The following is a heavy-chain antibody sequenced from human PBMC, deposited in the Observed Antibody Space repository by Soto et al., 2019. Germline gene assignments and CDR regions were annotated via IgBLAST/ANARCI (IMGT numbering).Heavy chain of an antibody. CDR2: IYYSGST. CDR1: GGSISSGGYY. D-gene: IGHD2-2*01. Sequence: SETLSLTCTVSGGSISSGGYYWSWIREHPGKGLEWIGYIYYSGSTYYNPSLKSRVTISVDTSKDQFSLKLSSVTAADTAVYYCARSHRSRVVVPAPSFDHWGQGTLVTVSS. J-gene: IGHJ5*02. V-gene: IGHV4-31*03. CDR3: ARSHRSRVVVPAPSFDH.